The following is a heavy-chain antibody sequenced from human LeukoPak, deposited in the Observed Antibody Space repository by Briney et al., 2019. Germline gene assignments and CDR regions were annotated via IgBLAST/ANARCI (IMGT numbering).Heavy chain of an antibody. D-gene: IGHD3-10*01. J-gene: IGHJ4*02. CDR1: GGSISSGDYY. CDR3: ARDIMVRGVITDY. V-gene: IGHV4-61*02. CDR2: IYTSGST. Sequence: SQTLSLTCSVSGGSISSGDYYWSWIRQPAGKGLEWIGRIYTSGSTNYNPSLKSRVTISVDTSKNQFSLKLSSVTAADTAVYYCARDIMVRGVITDYWGQGTLVTVSS.